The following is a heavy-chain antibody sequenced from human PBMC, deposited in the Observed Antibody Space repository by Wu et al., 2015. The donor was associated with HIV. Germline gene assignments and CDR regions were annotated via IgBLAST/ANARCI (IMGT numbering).Heavy chain of an antibody. Sequence: QAQLVQFGAEVKKPGSSVKITCKASGAGFTSYAVSWVRQAPGQGLEWMGGINPLFGTTKHAQRFQDRVKITTDESKSTVYMELSSLRSEDTAVYYCARNTDSVATSLYSLGVWGQGTTVTVSS. CDR3: ARNTDSVATSLYSLGV. CDR2: INPLFGTT. D-gene: IGHD5-12*01. V-gene: IGHV1-69*05. CDR1: GAGFTSYA. J-gene: IGHJ6*02.